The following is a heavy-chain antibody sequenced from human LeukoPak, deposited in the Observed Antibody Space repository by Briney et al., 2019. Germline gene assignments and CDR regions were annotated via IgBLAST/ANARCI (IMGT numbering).Heavy chain of an antibody. D-gene: IGHD1-1*01. J-gene: IGHJ4*02. V-gene: IGHV3-48*03. Sequence: GSLRLSCAASGFTFYSYGMNWVRQAPGKGLEWISYIDRSGGAIYYADSVKGRFTISRDNAKNLLYLQMSSLRADDTAVYFCADNLSRWGQGTLVTVSS. CDR2: IDRSGGAI. CDR3: ADNLSR. CDR1: GFTFYSYG.